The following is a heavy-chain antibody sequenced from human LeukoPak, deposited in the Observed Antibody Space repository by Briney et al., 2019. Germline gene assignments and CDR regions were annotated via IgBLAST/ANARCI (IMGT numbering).Heavy chain of an antibody. J-gene: IGHJ4*02. CDR1: GYSFTSHW. CDR3: ARDPRGVAVTAGFDY. CDR2: ICPADSDT. V-gene: IGHV5-51*01. Sequence: GESLKISCKGSGYSFTSHWFGWVRQMHGKGLEWMGIICPADSDTRYSPSIQGQVTFSVDRSIRTAYLQWNSLRPSDIGMYFCARDPRGVAVTAGFDYWGQGTRVTVSS. D-gene: IGHD2-21*02.